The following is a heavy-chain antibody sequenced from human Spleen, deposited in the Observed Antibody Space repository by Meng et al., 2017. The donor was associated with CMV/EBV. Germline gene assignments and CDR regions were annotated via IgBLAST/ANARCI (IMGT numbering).Heavy chain of an antibody. Sequence: ESFVDYFWNWIRQSPGKGLEWIGDIGHGGSTNYNPSLKSRVTISVDTSKKQFSLRLKSVTTADTAVYYCARASLFGVVIMDYYFDYWGQGSLVTVSS. CDR1: ESFVDYF. CDR3: ARASLFGVVIMDYYFDY. V-gene: IGHV4-34*01. D-gene: IGHD3-3*01. J-gene: IGHJ4*02. CDR2: IGHGGST.